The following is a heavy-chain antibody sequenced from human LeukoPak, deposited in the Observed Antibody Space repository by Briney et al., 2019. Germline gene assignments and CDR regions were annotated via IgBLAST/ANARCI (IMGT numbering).Heavy chain of an antibody. CDR1: GFTFSSYG. D-gene: IGHD2-15*01. J-gene: IGHJ4*02. Sequence: QPGGSLRLSCSASGFTFSSYGMHWVRQAPGKGLEHVSGISSNGGSTYYADSVKGRITISRDNSKNMLYLQMSSLRAEDTAVYYCVRDTSYCSGGRCFATYSFDYWGQGTRVTVSS. CDR2: ISSNGGST. CDR3: VRDTSYCSGGRCFATYSFDY. V-gene: IGHV3-64D*06.